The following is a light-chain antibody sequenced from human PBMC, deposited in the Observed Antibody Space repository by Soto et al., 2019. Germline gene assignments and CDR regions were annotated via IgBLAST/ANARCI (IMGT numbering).Light chain of an antibody. Sequence: EIVLTQSPGTLSLSPGERATLSCRASQSVSSSYLAWYQQKPGQAPRLLIYGASSRAPGIPGRFSASGSGTDFTLTISRLEPEDCAVYYCQQYGRSPFTFGPGTKVHIK. CDR3: QQYGRSPFT. J-gene: IGKJ3*01. V-gene: IGKV3-20*01. CDR1: QSVSSSY. CDR2: GAS.